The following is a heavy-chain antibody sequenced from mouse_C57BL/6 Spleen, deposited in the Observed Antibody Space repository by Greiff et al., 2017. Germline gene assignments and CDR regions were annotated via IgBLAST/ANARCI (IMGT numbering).Heavy chain of an antibody. CDR1: GYSITSGYY. V-gene: IGHV3-6*01. Sequence: EVHLVESGPGLVKPSQSLSLTCSVAGYSITSGYYWNWIRQFPGNKLEWMGYISYDGSNNYNPSLKNRISITRDTSKNQFFLKLNSVTTEDTATYYCAREDSNYEYYYAMDYWGQGTSVTVSS. D-gene: IGHD2-5*01. CDR2: ISYDGSN. CDR3: AREDSNYEYYYAMDY. J-gene: IGHJ4*01.